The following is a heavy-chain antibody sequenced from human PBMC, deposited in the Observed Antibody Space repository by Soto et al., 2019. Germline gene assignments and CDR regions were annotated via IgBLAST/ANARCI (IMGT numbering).Heavy chain of an antibody. CDR1: GYTFTRSG. CDR2: ISTYNGDT. J-gene: IGHJ6*02. Sequence: ASVKVSCKASGYTFTRSGISWVRQAPGQGLEWMGWISTYNGDTNYAQTFQGRVTMTTDTSTSTVHMEVRSLRSDDTAVYYCAREGVAPYYYYGKDVWGQGTPVTVS. CDR3: AREGVAPYYYYGKDV. D-gene: IGHD5-12*01. V-gene: IGHV1-18*01.